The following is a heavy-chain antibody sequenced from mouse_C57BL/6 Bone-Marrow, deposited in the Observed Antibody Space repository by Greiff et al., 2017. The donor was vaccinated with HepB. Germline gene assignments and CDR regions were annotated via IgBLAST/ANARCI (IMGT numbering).Heavy chain of an antibody. J-gene: IGHJ4*01. V-gene: IGHV2-5*01. Sequence: QVQLQQSGPGLVQPSQSLSITCTVSGFSLTSYGVHWVRQSPGKGLEWLGVIWRGGSTDYNAAFMSRLSITKDNSKSQVFFKMNSLQADDTAIYYCAKEGDDGYRYYYAMDYWGQGTSVTVSS. CDR1: GFSLTSYG. CDR2: IWRGGST. CDR3: AKEGDDGYRYYYAMDY. D-gene: IGHD2-3*01.